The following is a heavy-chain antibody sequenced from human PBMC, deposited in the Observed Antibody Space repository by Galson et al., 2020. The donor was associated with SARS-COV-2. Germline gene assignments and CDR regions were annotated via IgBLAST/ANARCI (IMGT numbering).Heavy chain of an antibody. V-gene: IGHV2-70*17. CDR3: ARTTSSGWCFDS. CDR1: GFSLTTNGLC. D-gene: IGHD6-19*01. J-gene: IGHJ4*02. CDR2: IDWDDDK. Sequence: SGPTLVKPTQTLTLTCTFSGFSLTTNGLCVSWIRQPPGKALEWLARIDWDDDKFYSTSLQTRLAISKDTSKNQVVLTMTNVDPIDTGTDYCARTTSSGWCFDSWGQGTLVTVSS.